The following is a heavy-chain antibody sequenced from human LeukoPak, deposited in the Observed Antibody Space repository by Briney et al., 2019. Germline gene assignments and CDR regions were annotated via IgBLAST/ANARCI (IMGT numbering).Heavy chain of an antibody. CDR1: GGSISSGSYY. J-gene: IGHJ3*02. CDR2: IYTSGST. CDR3: VREDYANAFDI. V-gene: IGHV4-61*02. D-gene: IGHD4-17*01. Sequence: SQTLSLTCTVSGGSISSGSYYWSWIRQPAGKGLEWIGRIYTSGSTNYNPSLKSRVTISVDTSKNQFSLKLSSVTAADTAVYYCVREDYANAFDIWGQGTMVTVSS.